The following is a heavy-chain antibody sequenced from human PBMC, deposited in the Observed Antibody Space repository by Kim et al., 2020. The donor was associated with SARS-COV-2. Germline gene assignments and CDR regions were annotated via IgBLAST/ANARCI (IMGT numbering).Heavy chain of an antibody. CDR1: GDSVSSNSVT. CDR3: TRRRFGWGFDY. CDR2: TYYRSKWSY. V-gene: IGHV6-1*01. D-gene: IGHD6-19*01. J-gene: IGHJ4*02. Sequence: SQTLSLTCAISGDSVSSNSVTWNWIRQSPSRGLEWLGRTYYRSKWSYDYALSVKSRITINPDTSKNQFSLHLNSVTPEDTALYYCTRRRFGWGFDYWGQGTLVTVSS.